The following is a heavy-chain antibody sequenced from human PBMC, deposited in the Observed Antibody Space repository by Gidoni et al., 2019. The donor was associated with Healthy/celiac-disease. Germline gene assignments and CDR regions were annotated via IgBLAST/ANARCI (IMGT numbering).Heavy chain of an antibody. CDR1: GGSFSGYY. CDR3: ASPYYSYYGMDV. V-gene: IGHV4-34*01. J-gene: IGHJ6*02. CDR2: INHSGST. Sequence: QVQLQQWGAGLLKPSETLSLTCAVYGGSFSGYYWSWIRQPPGKGLEWIGEINHSGSTNYNPSLKSRVTISVETSKNQFSLKLSSVTAADTAVYYCASPYYSYYGMDVWGQGTTVTVSS.